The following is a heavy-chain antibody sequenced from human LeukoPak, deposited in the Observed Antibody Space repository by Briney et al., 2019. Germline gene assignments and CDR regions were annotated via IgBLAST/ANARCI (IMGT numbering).Heavy chain of an antibody. CDR2: ISSSSSYI. J-gene: IGHJ4*02. V-gene: IGHV3-21*01. CDR3: ARGGGSYYGGLMGPLDY. Sequence: PGGSLRLSCAASGFTLSSYSMNWVRQAPGKGLEWVSSISSSSSYIYYADSVKGRFTISRDNAKNSLYLQMNSLRAEDTAVYYCARGGGSYYGGLMGPLDYWGQGTLVTVSS. CDR1: GFTLSSYS. D-gene: IGHD1-26*01.